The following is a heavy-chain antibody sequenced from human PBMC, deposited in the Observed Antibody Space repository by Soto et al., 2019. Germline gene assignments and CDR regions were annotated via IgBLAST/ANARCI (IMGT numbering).Heavy chain of an antibody. D-gene: IGHD6-19*01. Sequence: GGSLRLSCAASGFTFSSYAMHWVRQAPGKGLEWVAVISYDGSNKYYADSVKGRFTISRDNSKNTLYLQMNSLRAEDTAVYYCASGAVAGSYYYYGMDVWGQGTTVTVCS. CDR2: ISYDGSNK. CDR1: GFTFSSYA. V-gene: IGHV3-30-3*01. CDR3: ASGAVAGSYYYYGMDV. J-gene: IGHJ6*02.